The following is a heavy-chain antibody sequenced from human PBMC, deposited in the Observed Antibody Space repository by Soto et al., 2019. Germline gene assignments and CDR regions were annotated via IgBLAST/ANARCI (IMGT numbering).Heavy chain of an antibody. CDR1: GGSSSSGGYY. CDR2: IYYSGST. V-gene: IGHV4-31*03. D-gene: IGHD3-16*02. Sequence: SETLSLTSPVSGGSSSSGGYYWSWIRQHPGKGLEWIGYIYYSGSTYYNPSLKSRVTISVDTSKNQFSLKLSSVTAADTAVYYCARARGDYVWGSYRSYYFDYWGQGTLVTVSS. CDR3: ARARGDYVWGSYRSYYFDY. J-gene: IGHJ4*02.